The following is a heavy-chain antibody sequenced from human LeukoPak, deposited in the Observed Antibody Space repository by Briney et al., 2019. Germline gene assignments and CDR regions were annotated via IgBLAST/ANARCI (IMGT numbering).Heavy chain of an antibody. D-gene: IGHD2-15*01. Sequence: HSGGSLRLSCAASGFTFSSSAMSWVRQAPGKGLEWVSAISNNGGYTYYADSVLGRFTISRDNSKSTLCLQMNSLRAEDTAVYYCAKQLGYCSDGSCYFPYWGQGTLVTVSS. CDR2: ISNNGGYT. CDR1: GFTFSSSA. J-gene: IGHJ4*02. V-gene: IGHV3-23*01. CDR3: AKQLGYCSDGSCYFPY.